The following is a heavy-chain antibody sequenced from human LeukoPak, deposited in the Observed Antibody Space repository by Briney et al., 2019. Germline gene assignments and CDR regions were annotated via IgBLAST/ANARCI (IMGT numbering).Heavy chain of an antibody. D-gene: IGHD5-24*01. J-gene: IGHJ3*02. CDR3: ARVRRWLQLRGAFDI. CDR2: INHSGST. V-gene: IGHV4-34*01. Sequence: PSETLSLTCAVYGGSFSGYYWSWIRQPPGKGLEWIGEINHSGSTNYNPSPKSRVTISVDTSKNQFSLKLSSVTAADTAVYYCARVRRWLQLRGAFDIWGQGTMVTVSS. CDR1: GGSFSGYY.